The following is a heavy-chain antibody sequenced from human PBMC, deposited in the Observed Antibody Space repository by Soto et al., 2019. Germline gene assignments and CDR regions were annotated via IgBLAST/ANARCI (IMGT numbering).Heavy chain of an antibody. CDR2: ISESGGST. J-gene: IGHJ4*02. CDR3: AKIAVVIPCPDY. D-gene: IGHD3-22*01. V-gene: IGHV3-23*01. CDR1: GFTFSRYV. Sequence: EVQLLESGGGSVQPGGSLRLSCAASGFTFSRYVMSWVRQAPGKGLEWVSSISESGGSTYYADSVKGRFTISRDNSKKALYLPMKSLRAEDTAIYYCAKIAVVIPCPDYWGQGTLVTVSS.